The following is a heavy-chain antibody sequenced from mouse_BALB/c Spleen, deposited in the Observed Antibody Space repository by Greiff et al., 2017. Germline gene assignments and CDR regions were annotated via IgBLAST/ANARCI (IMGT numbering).Heavy chain of an antibody. CDR3: ARSTVSLFDY. CDR2: ISYSGST. CDR1: GYSITSDYA. Sequence: EVKLMESGPGLVKPSQSLSLTCTVTGYSITSDYAWNWIRQFPGNKLEWMGYISYSGSTSYNPSLKSRISITRDTSKNQFFLQLNSVTTEDTATYYCARSTVSLFDYWGQGTTLTVSS. D-gene: IGHD1-1*01. J-gene: IGHJ2*01. V-gene: IGHV3-2*02.